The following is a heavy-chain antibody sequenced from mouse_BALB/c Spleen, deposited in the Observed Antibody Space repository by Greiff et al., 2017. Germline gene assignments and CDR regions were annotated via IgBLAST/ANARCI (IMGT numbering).Heavy chain of an antibody. CDR1: GFTFSSYG. D-gene: IGHD2-14*01. J-gene: IGHJ3*01. Sequence: EVMLVESGGGLVQPGGSLKLSCAASGFTFSSYGMSWVRQTPDKRLELVATINSNGGSTYYPDSVKGRFTISRDNAKNTLYLQMSSLKSEDTAMYYCARDRYGPFAYWGQGTLVTVSA. CDR2: INSNGGST. CDR3: ARDRYGPFAY. V-gene: IGHV5-6-3*01.